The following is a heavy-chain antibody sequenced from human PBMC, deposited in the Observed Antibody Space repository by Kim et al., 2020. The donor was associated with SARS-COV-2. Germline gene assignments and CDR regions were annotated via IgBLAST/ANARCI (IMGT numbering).Heavy chain of an antibody. CDR2: IYYSGST. Sequence: SETLSLTCTVSGGSISSGGYYWSWIRQHPGKGLEWIGYIYYSGSTYYNPSLKSRVTISADTSKNQFSLKLSSVTAADTAVYYCARGRGGYYDSSGERHYYFDYWGQGTLVTVSS. CDR1: GGSISSGGYY. D-gene: IGHD3-22*01. CDR3: ARGRGGYYDSSGERHYYFDY. V-gene: IGHV4-31*03. J-gene: IGHJ4*02.